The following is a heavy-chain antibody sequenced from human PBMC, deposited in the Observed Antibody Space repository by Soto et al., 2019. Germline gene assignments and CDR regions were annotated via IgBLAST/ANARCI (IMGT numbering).Heavy chain of an antibody. Sequence: QMTLKESGPTVVKPTQPLTLTCSFSGFSLTTSGVGVGWVRQPPGQALEWLALIYWTGDEHYRPSLRSRLTITKDTSKNQVVLIMTNMDPMDTATYYCARGLASLPVFAFDVWGQGTTVTVSS. CDR2: IYWTGDE. D-gene: IGHD3-3*02. CDR1: GFSLTTSGVG. CDR3: ARGLASLPVFAFDV. V-gene: IGHV2-5*01. J-gene: IGHJ3*01.